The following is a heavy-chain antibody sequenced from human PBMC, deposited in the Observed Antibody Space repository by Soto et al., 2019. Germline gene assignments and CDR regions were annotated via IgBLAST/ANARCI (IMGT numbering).Heavy chain of an antibody. Sequence: QVQLQESGPGLVKPSETLSLTCTVSGGSISSYYWSWIRQPPGKGLEWIGYIYYSGSTNYNPSLNSRVTISVDTSKNQSSLKLSSVTAADTAVYYCARHPNYYYGSGSSYYYYYYGMDVWGQGTTVTVSS. V-gene: IGHV4-59*08. D-gene: IGHD3-10*01. J-gene: IGHJ6*02. CDR3: ARHPNYYYGSGSSYYYYYYGMDV. CDR2: IYYSGST. CDR1: GGSISSYY.